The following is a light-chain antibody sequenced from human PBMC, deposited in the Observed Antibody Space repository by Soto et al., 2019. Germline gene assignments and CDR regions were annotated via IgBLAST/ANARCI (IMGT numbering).Light chain of an antibody. Sequence: DIQMTQSPSTLSASVGDRVTFTCRASQSISSWLAWYQQKPGKAPKLLIYKASSLESGVPSRFSGSGSGTEFTLTISSLQPDDFATYYCQQYNSYPTFGQGTRLEIK. CDR1: QSISSW. V-gene: IGKV1-5*03. CDR3: QQYNSYPT. CDR2: KAS. J-gene: IGKJ5*01.